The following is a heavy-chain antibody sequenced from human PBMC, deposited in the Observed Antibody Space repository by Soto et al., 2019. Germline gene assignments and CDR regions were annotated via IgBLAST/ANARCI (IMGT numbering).Heavy chain of an antibody. V-gene: IGHV1-18*01. J-gene: IGHJ6*02. CDR2: ISAYNGNT. D-gene: IGHD3-16*01. Sequence: VASVKVSCKASGYSFTSYGISWVRQAPGQGLEWMGWISAYNGNTNYAQKFQGRVTMTTDTSTSTAYMELRSLRSDDTAVYYCARDWKEGYGSRYYYHGMDVWGQGTTVTVSS. CDR3: ARDWKEGYGSRYYYHGMDV. CDR1: GYSFTSYG.